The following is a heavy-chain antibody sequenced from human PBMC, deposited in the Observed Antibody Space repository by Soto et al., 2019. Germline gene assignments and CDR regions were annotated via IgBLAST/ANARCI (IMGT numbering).Heavy chain of an antibody. CDR1: GFTFDYYW. CDR2: VHSDGTTT. V-gene: IGHV3-74*01. CDR3: ARGDRGGFDL. D-gene: IGHD3-10*01. Sequence: EVPLVESGGGLVQPGESLRLSCAASGFTFDYYWMHWVRQAPGKGLVWVSRVHSDGTTTNYAVSVKGRFTISRDNARNTVARQMSSLGAEDTDIYYCARGDRGGFDLWGHGTVVTVSS. J-gene: IGHJ3*01.